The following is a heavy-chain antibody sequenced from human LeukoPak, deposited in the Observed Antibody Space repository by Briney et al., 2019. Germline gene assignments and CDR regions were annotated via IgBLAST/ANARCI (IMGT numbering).Heavy chain of an antibody. J-gene: IGHJ1*01. Sequence: ASVKVSCKASGGTFSSYAISWVRQAPGQGLEWMRRIIPIFGIANYAQKFQGRVTITADKSTSTAYMELSSLRSEDTAVYYCARESGSGWYGDLAEYFQHWGQGTLVTVSS. CDR1: GGTFSSYA. V-gene: IGHV1-69*04. D-gene: IGHD6-19*01. CDR3: ARESGSGWYGDLAEYFQH. CDR2: IIPIFGIA.